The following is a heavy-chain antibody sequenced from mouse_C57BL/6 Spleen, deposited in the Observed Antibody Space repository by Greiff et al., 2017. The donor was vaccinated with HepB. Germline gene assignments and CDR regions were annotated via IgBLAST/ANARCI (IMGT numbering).Heavy chain of an antibody. J-gene: IGHJ4*01. CDR1: GYTFTDYY. D-gene: IGHD2-5*01. Sequence: VQLQQSGPELVKPGASVKISCKASGYTFTDYYMNWVKQSHGKSLEWIGDINPNNGGTSYNQKFKGKATLTVDKSSSTAYMELRSLTSEDSAVYYCARSDYSKGNAMDYWGQGTSVTVSS. CDR3: ARSDYSKGNAMDY. CDR2: INPNNGGT. V-gene: IGHV1-26*01.